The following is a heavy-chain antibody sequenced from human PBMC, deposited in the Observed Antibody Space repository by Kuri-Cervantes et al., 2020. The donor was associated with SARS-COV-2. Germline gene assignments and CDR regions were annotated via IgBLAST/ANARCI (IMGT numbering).Heavy chain of an antibody. Sequence: GESLKISCAASGFTFSSYAMSWVRQAPGKGLEWVANIKQDGSEKYYVDSVKGRFTVSRDNAKNPLYLQMNSLRAEDTAVYYCARDRQSGDCSGGSCYSDVFNIWGQGTMVTVSS. CDR1: GFTFSSYA. V-gene: IGHV3-7*03. J-gene: IGHJ3*02. CDR2: IKQDGSEK. D-gene: IGHD2-15*01. CDR3: ARDRQSGDCSGGSCYSDVFNI.